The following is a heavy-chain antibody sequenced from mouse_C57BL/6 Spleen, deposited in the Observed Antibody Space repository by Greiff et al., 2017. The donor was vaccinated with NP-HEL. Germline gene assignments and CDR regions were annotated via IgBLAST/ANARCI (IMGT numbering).Heavy chain of an antibody. J-gene: IGHJ2*01. CDR3: VRDDDGYYVY. D-gene: IGHD2-3*01. Sequence: DVHLVESGGGLVQPKGSLKLSCAASGFTFNTYAMHWVRQAPGKGLEWVARIRSKSSNSATYYADSVKDRFTISRDDSQSMLYLQMNNLKTEDTAMYDCVRDDDGYYVYWGQGTTLTVSS. CDR2: IRSKSSNSAT. V-gene: IGHV10-3*01. CDR1: GFTFNTYA.